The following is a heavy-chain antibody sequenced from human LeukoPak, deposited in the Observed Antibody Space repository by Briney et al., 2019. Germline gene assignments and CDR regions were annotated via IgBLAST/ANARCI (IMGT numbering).Heavy chain of an antibody. D-gene: IGHD2-2*02. V-gene: IGHV1-69*02. CDR2: IITILGIA. J-gene: IGHJ1*01. CDR3: ANVAGYCSTTSCYTYFQH. CDR1: GGTFSSYT. Sequence: SAKVSCKASGGTFSSYTISWVRQAPGQGLEWMGRIITILGIANYAQKFQGRVTITADKSTSTAYMELSSLRSEDTAVYYCANVAGYCSTTSCYTYFQHWGQGTLVTVSS.